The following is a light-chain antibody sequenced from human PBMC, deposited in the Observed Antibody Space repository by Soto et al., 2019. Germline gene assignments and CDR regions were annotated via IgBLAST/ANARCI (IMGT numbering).Light chain of an antibody. CDR1: QTISTH. V-gene: IGKV1-39*01. CDR2: AAS. Sequence: DIQMTQSPSSLSASVGDRVSITCRASQTISTHLNWYQQKPGKAPNLLIYAASSLRSGVPSRFSGSGSGTDFTLTISSLQPEDFATYFCQQSYITPAGFGGGTKLEIK. J-gene: IGKJ4*01. CDR3: QQSYITPAG.